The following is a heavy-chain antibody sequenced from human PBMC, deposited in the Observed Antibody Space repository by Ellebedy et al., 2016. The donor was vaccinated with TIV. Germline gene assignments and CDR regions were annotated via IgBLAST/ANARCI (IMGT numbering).Heavy chain of an antibody. V-gene: IGHV5-51*01. D-gene: IGHD1-1*01. Sequence: GGSLRLSCKGSGYSFTSYWIGWVRQMPGKGLEWMGIIYPGDSDTRYSPSFRGQVTISADKSLSTAYLQWSSLKASDTAMYYCARFWDWNDVGRLDYWGQGTLVSVSS. CDR3: ARFWDWNDVGRLDY. CDR2: IYPGDSDT. J-gene: IGHJ4*02. CDR1: GYSFTSYW.